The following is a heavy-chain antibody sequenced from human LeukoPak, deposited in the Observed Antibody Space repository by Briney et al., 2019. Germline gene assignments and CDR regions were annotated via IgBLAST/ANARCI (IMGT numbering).Heavy chain of an antibody. CDR1: GFTFDDYA. D-gene: IGHD2-8*01. CDR3: AKESSVYCTDGVCSLDF. V-gene: IGHV3-9*01. J-gene: IGHJ4*02. Sequence: PGRSLRLSCAASGFTFDDYAMHWVRQAPGKGLEWVSGISWDSANIVYADSVKGRFTISRDNTKDSLYLQMNSLRAEDTALYYCAKESSVYCTDGVCSLDFWGQGSLVTVSS. CDR2: ISWDSANI.